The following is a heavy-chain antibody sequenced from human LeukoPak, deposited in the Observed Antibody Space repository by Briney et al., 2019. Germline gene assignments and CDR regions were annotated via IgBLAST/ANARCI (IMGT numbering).Heavy chain of an antibody. D-gene: IGHD2-15*01. CDR1: GFTVSSNY. Sequence: GGSLRLSCAASGFTVSSNYMSWVRQAPGKGLEWVSVIYSGGNTYYADSVKGRFTISRDNSKNTLYLQMNSLRAEDTAVYYCAKDVVTYFDYWGQGTLVTVSS. J-gene: IGHJ4*02. CDR3: AKDVVTYFDY. V-gene: IGHV3-53*05. CDR2: IYSGGNT.